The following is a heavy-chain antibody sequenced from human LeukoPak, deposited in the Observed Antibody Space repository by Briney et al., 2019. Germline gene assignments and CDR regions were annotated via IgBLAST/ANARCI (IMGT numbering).Heavy chain of an antibody. CDR2: IIPNFGTA. Sequence: ASVKVSCKASGGTFSSYAISWVRQAPGQGLEWMGGIIPNFGTANYAQKFQGRVTITADESTSTAYMELSSLRSEDTAVYYCARHYYGSGSYMYYFDYWGQGTLVTVSS. D-gene: IGHD3-10*01. CDR1: GGTFSSYA. V-gene: IGHV1-69*13. CDR3: ARHYYGSGSYMYYFDY. J-gene: IGHJ4*02.